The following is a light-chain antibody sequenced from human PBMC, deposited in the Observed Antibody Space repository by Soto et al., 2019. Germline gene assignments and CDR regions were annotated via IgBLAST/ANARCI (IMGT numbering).Light chain of an antibody. J-gene: IGKJ4*01. V-gene: IGKV3-15*01. Sequence: EIAMTQSPATLSVSPWERATLSCRASQSVNSNLAWYQQKPGQAPRLLIYGASTRATGIPDRFSGSGSGTEFTVTISSLQSEDFAVYYCQQYNNWPITFGGGTKVEIK. CDR2: GAS. CDR1: QSVNSN. CDR3: QQYNNWPIT.